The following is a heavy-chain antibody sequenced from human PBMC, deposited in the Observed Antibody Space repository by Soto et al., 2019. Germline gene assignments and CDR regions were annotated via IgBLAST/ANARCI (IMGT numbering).Heavy chain of an antibody. CDR1: GYTFTGYY. D-gene: IGHD6-13*01. J-gene: IGHJ4*02. CDR3: ARDFGGAAAIVFDY. CDR2: INPNSGGT. Sequence: ASVKVCCKSSGYTFTGYYMHWVRQAPGQGLEWMGWINPNSGGTNYAQKFQGWVTMTRDTSISTAYMELSRLRSDDTAVYYCARDFGGAAAIVFDYWGQGTLVTVSS. V-gene: IGHV1-2*04.